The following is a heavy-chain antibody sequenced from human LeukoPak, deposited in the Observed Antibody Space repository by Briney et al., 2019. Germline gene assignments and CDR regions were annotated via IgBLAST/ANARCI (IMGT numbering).Heavy chain of an antibody. V-gene: IGHV3-23*01. J-gene: IGHJ4*02. Sequence: GGSLRLSCAASGFTFSSYAMSWVRQAPGKGLKWVSGISGSGVSTYYTDSVKGRLTVSRDNSKNTVFLQMNSLRAEDTAVYYCAKERSFGTWLGDYWGQGTPVTVSS. CDR2: ISGSGVST. CDR1: GFTFSSYA. CDR3: AKERSFGTWLGDY. D-gene: IGHD2/OR15-2a*01.